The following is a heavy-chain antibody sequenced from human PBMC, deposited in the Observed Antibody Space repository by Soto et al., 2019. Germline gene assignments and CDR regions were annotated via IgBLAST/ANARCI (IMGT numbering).Heavy chain of an antibody. V-gene: IGHV4-30-4*01. D-gene: IGHD4-17*01. CDR1: GGSISSGDYY. Sequence: QVQLQESGPGLVKPSQTLSLTCIVSGGSISSGDYYWSWVRQPPGKGLEWIGYIYYSGTTYYNPSLKSRVTISAXTXKXXFSLKLSSVTAADTAVYYCARAKGLLTVTTSWFDPWGQGTLVTVSS. CDR2: IYYSGTT. CDR3: ARAKGLLTVTTSWFDP. J-gene: IGHJ5*02.